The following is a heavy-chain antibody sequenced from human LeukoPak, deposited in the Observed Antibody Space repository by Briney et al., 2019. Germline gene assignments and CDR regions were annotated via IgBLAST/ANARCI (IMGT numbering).Heavy chain of an antibody. CDR3: ARHGGGFWSGYYQYGMDV. J-gene: IGHJ6*02. CDR2: IYYSGST. V-gene: IGHV4-39*01. Sequence: SETLSLTCTVSGGSISSSSYYWGWIRQPPGKGLEWIGSIYYSGSTYYNPSLKSRVTISVDTSKNQFSLKLSSVTAADTAVYYCARHGGGFWSGYYQYGMDVWGQGTTVTVSS. CDR1: GGSISSSSYY. D-gene: IGHD3-3*01.